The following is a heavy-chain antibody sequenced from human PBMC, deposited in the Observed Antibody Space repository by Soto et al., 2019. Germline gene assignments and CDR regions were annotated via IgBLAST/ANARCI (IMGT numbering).Heavy chain of an antibody. V-gene: IGHV4-4*02. Sequence: SETLSLTCAVSGGSISSNNWRSWVRQPPGKGLEWIGEIYHSGSTNYNASLKSRVTISVDTSKNQFSLKLSSVTAAGTAVYYCARLAAAGPLIDYWGQGTLVNVSS. CDR2: IYHSGST. D-gene: IGHD6-13*01. CDR1: GGSISSNNW. CDR3: ARLAAAGPLIDY. J-gene: IGHJ4*02.